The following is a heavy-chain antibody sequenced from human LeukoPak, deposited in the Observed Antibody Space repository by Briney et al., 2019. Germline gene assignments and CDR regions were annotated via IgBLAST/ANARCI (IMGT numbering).Heavy chain of an antibody. CDR1: GYTFNNYG. CDR3: ARADIRAIASSGWYGFDY. CDR2: ISAYNGNT. Sequence: ASVKVSCKASGYTFNNYGISWVRQAPGQGLEWMGWISAYNGNTNYAQKVQGRVTMTTDTSTSTAYMELRSLRSDDTAVYYCARADIRAIASSGWYGFDYWGQGTLVTVSS. V-gene: IGHV1-18*01. D-gene: IGHD6-19*01. J-gene: IGHJ4*02.